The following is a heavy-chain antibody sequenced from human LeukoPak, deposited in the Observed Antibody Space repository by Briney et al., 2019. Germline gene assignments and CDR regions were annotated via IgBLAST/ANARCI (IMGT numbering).Heavy chain of an antibody. CDR3: ARGGVPPDYGGTGRFDP. CDR2: IQHDGSEK. D-gene: IGHD4/OR15-4a*01. V-gene: IGHV3-7*01. J-gene: IGHJ5*02. Sequence: PGGSLRLSCAASGFTFNTFWMSWVRQPLGKGLEWVANIQHDGSEKYYVDSVKGRFTISRDNAKNSLYMQMNSLRAEDTAVYYCARGGVPPDYGGTGRFDPWGQGTLVTVSS. CDR1: GFTFNTFW.